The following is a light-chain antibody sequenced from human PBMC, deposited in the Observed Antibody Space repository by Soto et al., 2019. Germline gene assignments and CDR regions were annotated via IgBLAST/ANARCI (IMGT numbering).Light chain of an antibody. CDR2: DVR. CDR1: DIGSKS. V-gene: IGLV3-21*02. CDR3: QVWDSSSDHSVV. Sequence: SYELTQPPSVSVAPGQTARITCGGNDIGSKSVHWYQQKPGQAPELVVYDVRDRPSGIPERFSGSNSGNTATLTISRVEDGDEAAYYCQVWDSSSDHSVVFGGRTQLTVL. J-gene: IGLJ2*01.